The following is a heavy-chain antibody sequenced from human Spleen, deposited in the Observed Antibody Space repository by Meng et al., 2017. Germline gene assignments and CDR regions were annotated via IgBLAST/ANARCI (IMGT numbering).Heavy chain of an antibody. V-gene: IGHV1-18*01. D-gene: IGHD2-21*01. J-gene: IGHJ4*02. CDR1: GYTFINYG. CDR3: VRDDVDVQFDY. Sequence: QVQLVQSGAEVKKPGASVKVSCKASGYTFINYGVVWVRQAPGQGPEWMGWIGPYNGNTNYAPTFRGRVTMVTDTATTTAFMELRSLRSDDTAVYYCVRDDVDVQFDYWGQGTLVTVSS. CDR2: IGPYNGNT.